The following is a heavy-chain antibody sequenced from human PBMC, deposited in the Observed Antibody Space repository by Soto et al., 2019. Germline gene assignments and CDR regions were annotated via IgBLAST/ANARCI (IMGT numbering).Heavy chain of an antibody. CDR3: ARDRRRGGGDYYFDY. V-gene: IGHV1-69*01. Sequence: QVQLVQSGAEVKKPGSSVKVSCKASGGTFSSYAISWVRQAPGQGLEWMGGIIPIFGTANYAQKFQGRVTMAADESKSTAYMELSRLRSEDTAVYYCARDRRRGGGDYYFDYWGQGTLVTVSS. J-gene: IGHJ4*02. CDR1: GGTFSSYA. D-gene: IGHD3-16*01. CDR2: IIPIFGTA.